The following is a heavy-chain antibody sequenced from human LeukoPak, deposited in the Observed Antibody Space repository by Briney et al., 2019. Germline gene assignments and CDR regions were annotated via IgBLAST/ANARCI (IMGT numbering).Heavy chain of an antibody. Sequence: TGGSLRLSCAASGFTVSSDYMSWVRQAPGKGLEWVSIIYSGGDTYYAGSVKGRFTISRDNSKNTLYLQMNSLRAEDTAVYYCARDRYSTIFGGWGQGTLVTVSS. CDR2: IYSGGDT. D-gene: IGHD3-3*01. V-gene: IGHV3-66*02. CDR3: ARDRYSTIFGG. CDR1: GFTVSSDY. J-gene: IGHJ4*02.